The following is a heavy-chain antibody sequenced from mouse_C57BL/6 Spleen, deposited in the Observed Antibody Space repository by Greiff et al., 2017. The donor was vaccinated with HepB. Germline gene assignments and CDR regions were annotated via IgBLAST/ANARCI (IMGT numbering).Heavy chain of an antibody. CDR3: ARGHYGSSYWYFDV. CDR2: IYPGDGDT. D-gene: IGHD1-1*01. CDR1: GYAFSSYW. V-gene: IGHV1-80*01. J-gene: IGHJ1*03. Sequence: VMLVESGAELVKPGASVKISCKASGYAFSSYWMNWVKQRPGKGLEWIGQIYPGDGDTNYNGKFKGKATLTADKSSSTAYMQLSSLTSEDSAVYFCARGHYGSSYWYFDVWGTGTTVTVSS.